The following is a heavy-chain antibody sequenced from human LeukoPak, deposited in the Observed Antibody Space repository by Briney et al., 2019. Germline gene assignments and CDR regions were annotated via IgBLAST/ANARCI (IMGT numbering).Heavy chain of an antibody. Sequence: PGGSLRLSCAASGFTFSSYWVHWVRQAPGKGLVWVSRINSDGSSTSYADSVKGRFTISRDNAKNTLYLQMNSLRAEDTAVYYCAREVRGLYYDFWSGSDHFDYWGQGTLVTVSS. CDR2: INSDGSST. V-gene: IGHV3-74*01. CDR3: AREVRGLYYDFWSGSDHFDY. D-gene: IGHD3-3*01. CDR1: GFTFSSYW. J-gene: IGHJ4*02.